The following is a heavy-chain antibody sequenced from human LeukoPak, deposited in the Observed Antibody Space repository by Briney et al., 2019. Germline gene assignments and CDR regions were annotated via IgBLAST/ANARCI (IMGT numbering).Heavy chain of an antibody. CDR3: ARDPGDTGVDY. Sequence: GRSLRLSCAASGFTFSSYAMHWVRQAPGKGLEWVAVIWYDGSNKYYADSVKGRFTISRDNSKNTLYLQMNSLRAEDTAVYYCARDPGDTGVDYWGQGTLVTVSS. CDR1: GFTFSSYA. J-gene: IGHJ4*02. D-gene: IGHD5-18*01. V-gene: IGHV3-33*08. CDR2: IWYDGSNK.